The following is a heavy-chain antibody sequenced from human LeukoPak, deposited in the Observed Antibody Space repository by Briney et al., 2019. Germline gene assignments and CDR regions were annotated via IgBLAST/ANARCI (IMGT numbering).Heavy chain of an antibody. CDR1: GYTFTGYY. Sequence: VASVKVSCKASGYTFTGYYMHWVRQATGQGLEWMGWMNPNSGNTGYAQKFQGRVTMTRNTSISTAYMELSSLRSEDTAVYYCAMYKRRTGVRGVINFFDYWGQGTLVTVSS. D-gene: IGHD3-10*01. V-gene: IGHV1-8*02. J-gene: IGHJ4*02. CDR2: MNPNSGNT. CDR3: AMYKRRTGVRGVINFFDY.